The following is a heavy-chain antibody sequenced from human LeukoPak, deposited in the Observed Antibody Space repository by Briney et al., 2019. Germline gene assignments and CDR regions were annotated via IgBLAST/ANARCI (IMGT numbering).Heavy chain of an antibody. V-gene: IGHV3-74*01. J-gene: IGHJ4*02. CDR2: INSDGSST. CDR1: GFTFSSYW. Sequence: GRSLRLSCAASGFTFSSYWMHWVRQAPGKGLVWVSRINSDGSSTSYADSVKGRFTISRDNAKNTLYLQMNSLRAEDTAVYYCARGNVVSPPDYWGQGTLVTVSS. CDR3: ARGNVVSPPDY. D-gene: IGHD2-8*01.